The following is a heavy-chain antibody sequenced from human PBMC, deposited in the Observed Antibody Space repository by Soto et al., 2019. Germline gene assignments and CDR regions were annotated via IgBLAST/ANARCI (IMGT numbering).Heavy chain of an antibody. CDR3: ARERGGYNRGDFEF. J-gene: IGHJ4*02. D-gene: IGHD5-12*01. CDR2: IIPSSGKG. V-gene: IGHV1-69*01. CDR1: GGTFSSYA. Sequence: QVQLVQSGAEAKRPGSSVKVSCKASGGTFSSYAISWVRQAPGQGLEWLGGIIPSSGKGNYQQNFQGRLTITADESTSTVYMELSGLTSGDTAVYYCARERGGYNRGDFEFWGQGTLVTVSS.